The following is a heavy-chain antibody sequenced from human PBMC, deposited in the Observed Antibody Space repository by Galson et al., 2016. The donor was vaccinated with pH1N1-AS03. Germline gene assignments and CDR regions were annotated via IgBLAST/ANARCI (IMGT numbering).Heavy chain of an antibody. CDR1: GFTFSGYT. Sequence: SLRLSCAASGFTFSGYTMSWVRQAPGKGLEWVSFISSSSTYIYYADSLKGRFTISRDNAKNSLYLQMNSLSVEDTAVYYCARDDSSSWDRYYYYGMDVWGQGTTVTVSS. CDR3: ARDDSSSWDRYYYYGMDV. J-gene: IGHJ6*02. V-gene: IGHV3-21*01. D-gene: IGHD6-13*01. CDR2: ISSSSTYI.